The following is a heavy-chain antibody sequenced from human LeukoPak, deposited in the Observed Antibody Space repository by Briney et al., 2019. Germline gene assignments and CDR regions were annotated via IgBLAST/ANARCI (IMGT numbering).Heavy chain of an antibody. J-gene: IGHJ5*01. CDR1: GFALRSYT. CDR3: ARVAVAGPTGWFDS. D-gene: IGHD6-19*01. CDR2: ISSTSAYI. Sequence: GGSLRLSCAASGFALRSYTVTWVRQAPGKGLEWVSSISSTSAYIYYAESVKGRFSISRDNVDNAVHLQMSSLRNEDTAFYYCARVAVAGPTGWFDSWGQGTLVTVSS. V-gene: IGHV3-21*01.